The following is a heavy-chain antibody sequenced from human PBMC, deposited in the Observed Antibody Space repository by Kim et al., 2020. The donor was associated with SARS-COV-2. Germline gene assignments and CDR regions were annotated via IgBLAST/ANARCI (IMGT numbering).Heavy chain of an antibody. CDR2: ISSSSSYI. Sequence: GGSLRLSCAASGFTFSSYSMNWVRQAPGKGLEWVSSISSSSSYIYYADSVKGRFTISRDNAKNSLYLQMNSLRAEDTAVYYCARDKQRQQLDGMDVWGQGTTVTVSS. CDR3: ARDKQRQQLDGMDV. D-gene: IGHD6-13*01. V-gene: IGHV3-21*01. CDR1: GFTFSSYS. J-gene: IGHJ6*02.